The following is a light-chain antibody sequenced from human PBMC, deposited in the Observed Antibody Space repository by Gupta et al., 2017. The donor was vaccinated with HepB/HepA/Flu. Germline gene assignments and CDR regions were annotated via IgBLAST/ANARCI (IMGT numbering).Light chain of an antibody. CDR3: QQDGSSPIT. CDR2: GAS. Sequence: EIVLTQSPEILSLSPGERATLSCRASQSVSSSYLAWYQQKPGQAPRLLIYGASSRATAIPDRLSGSGSGTDFTLTISRLEPEDFAVYYCQQDGSSPITFGQGTRMEIK. J-gene: IGKJ5*01. CDR1: QSVSSSY. V-gene: IGKV3-20*01.